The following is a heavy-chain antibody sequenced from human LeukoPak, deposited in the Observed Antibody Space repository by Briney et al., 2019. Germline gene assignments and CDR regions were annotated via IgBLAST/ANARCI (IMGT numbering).Heavy chain of an antibody. J-gene: IGHJ4*02. V-gene: IGHV3-30*04. Sequence: GGSLRLSCVASGFTFSSFAMHWVRQAPGKGLEWVALITYDGSNKYFVDSVKGRFTISRDSYKKAVYLQMNRLRSEDTAVYYCARDLGTRRRDSLGSGSLDYWGRGTLVTVSS. D-gene: IGHD3-10*01. CDR2: ITYDGSNK. CDR3: ARDLGTRRRDSLGSGSLDY. CDR1: GFTFSSFA.